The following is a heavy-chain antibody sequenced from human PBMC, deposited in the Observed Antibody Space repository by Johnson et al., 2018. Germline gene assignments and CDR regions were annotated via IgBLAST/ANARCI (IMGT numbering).Heavy chain of an antibody. V-gene: IGHV6-1*01. J-gene: IGHJ3*02. CDR3: AKSSITMIVVVANDAFDI. CDR2: TYYRSKWYN. CDR1: GDSVSSNSAA. D-gene: IGHD3-22*01. Sequence: QVQLQQSGPGLVKPSQTLALTCAISGDSVSSNSAAWNWIRQSPSRGLEWLGRTYYRSKWYNDYAVSVKSRITINPDTSKNQFSLQLNSVTPEATAVYYCAKSSITMIVVVANDAFDIWGQGTMVTVS.